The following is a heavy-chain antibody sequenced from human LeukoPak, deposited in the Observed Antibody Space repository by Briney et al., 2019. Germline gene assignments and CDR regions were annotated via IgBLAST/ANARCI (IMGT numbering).Heavy chain of an antibody. CDR1: GDSISSGDYY. J-gene: IGHJ3*02. V-gene: IGHV4-61*02. CDR2: ISSSGST. Sequence: PSETLSLTCTVSGDSISSGDYYWSWIRQPAGKGLEWIGGISSSGSTNYNPSLKSRVTISVDTSKNQFSLKLSSVTAADTAVYFCARGPYSYDSSGAFDIWGQGTMVTVSS. D-gene: IGHD3-22*01. CDR3: ARGPYSYDSSGAFDI.